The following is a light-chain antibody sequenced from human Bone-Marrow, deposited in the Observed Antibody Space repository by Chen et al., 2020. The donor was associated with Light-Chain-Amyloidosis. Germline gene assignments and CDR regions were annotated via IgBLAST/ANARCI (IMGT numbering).Light chain of an antibody. CDR3: QQYYITPIT. CDR1: QSVLYTSNNKNY. Sequence: DIVMTQSPDSLAVSLGERATINCKSSQSVLYTSNNKNYLVWYQQKPGQPPKLLIYWASTRESGVPDRFSGSGSGTDFTLTISSLQAEDVAVYYCQQYYITPITFGQGTRLEMK. J-gene: IGKJ5*01. CDR2: WAS. V-gene: IGKV4-1*01.